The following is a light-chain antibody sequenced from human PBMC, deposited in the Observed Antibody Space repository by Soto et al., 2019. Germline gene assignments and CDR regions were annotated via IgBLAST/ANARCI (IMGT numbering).Light chain of an antibody. CDR2: ENN. V-gene: IGLV1-51*02. CDR1: SSNIGNNY. Sequence: QSVLTQPPSVSEAPGQKVTKSCSGSSSNIGNNYVSWYQQRPVTAPKLLIYENNKRPSGIPDRFSGSKSGTSATLGITGLQTGDEADYYCGTWDSSLSAGVFGGWTKLTVL. J-gene: IGLJ3*02. CDR3: GTWDSSLSAGV.